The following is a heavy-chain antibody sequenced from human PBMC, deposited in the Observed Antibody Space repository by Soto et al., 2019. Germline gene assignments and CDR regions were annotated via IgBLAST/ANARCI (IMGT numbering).Heavy chain of an antibody. V-gene: IGHV3-21*01. J-gene: IGHJ5*02. CDR1: GFTFSIYS. CDR2: ISSRNNDM. CDR3: ARDVNGGFCGA. D-gene: IGHD2-21*01. Sequence: EVQLVESWGGLVKPGGSLRLSCAASGFTFSIYSMNWLLQAPGKGLEWVATISSRNNDMYYVDAVKCRFTISRDNSRNSVYLQMNRLRDADTAVYYGARDVNGGFCGAWGQGTLVTVAS.